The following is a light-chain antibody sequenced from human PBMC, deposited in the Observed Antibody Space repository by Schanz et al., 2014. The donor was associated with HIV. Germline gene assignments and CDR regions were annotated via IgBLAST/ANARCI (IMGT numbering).Light chain of an antibody. V-gene: IGLV1-44*01. CDR2: AGN. Sequence: QSVLTQPPSVSGTPGQRVTISCSGSSSNIGINTVNWYQHLPGTAPQLLIYAGNQRASGVPDRLSGSGSGTSASLVISGLQSQDEADYYCATWVDSPKGWVFGAGTKLTVL. J-gene: IGLJ3*02. CDR3: ATWVDSPKGWV. CDR1: SSNIGINT.